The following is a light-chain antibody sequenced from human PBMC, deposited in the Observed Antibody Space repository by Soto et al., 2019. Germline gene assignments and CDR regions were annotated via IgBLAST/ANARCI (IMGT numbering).Light chain of an antibody. Sequence: QLVLTQPPSASGTPGQRVTISCSGSDSNIGSNGVNWYQHLPGMAPKLLTHSNDHRPSGVADRFSGSKSGTSASLAISGLQSEDEADYYCAAWDDILNGWVFGGGTQLTVL. CDR1: DSNIGSNG. J-gene: IGLJ3*02. V-gene: IGLV1-44*01. CDR3: AAWDDILNGWV. CDR2: SND.